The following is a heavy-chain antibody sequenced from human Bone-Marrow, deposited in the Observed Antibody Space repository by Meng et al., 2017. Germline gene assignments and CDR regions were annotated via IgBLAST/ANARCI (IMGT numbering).Heavy chain of an antibody. D-gene: IGHD2-2*01. CDR2: IWYDGNDK. CDR1: GFSFNNYA. Sequence: GESLKISCAASGFSFNNYAMHWVRQAPGKGLEWVAVIWYDGNDKYYTDSVKGRFTISRDNSKNMLSLQMDSLRPEDTAVYYCARGRTEDCSTTSCRYFDYWGQGTLVTVSS. CDR3: ARGRTEDCSTTSCRYFDY. J-gene: IGHJ4*02. V-gene: IGHV3-30*04.